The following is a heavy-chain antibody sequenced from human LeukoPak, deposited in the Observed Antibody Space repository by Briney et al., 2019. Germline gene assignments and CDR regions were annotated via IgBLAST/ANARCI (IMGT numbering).Heavy chain of an antibody. CDR3: AKARAYCSGGDCPGGYYYGMDV. J-gene: IGHJ6*02. CDR2: IGGSTRST. V-gene: IGHV3-23*01. CDR1: GFTFNNYA. D-gene: IGHD2-15*01. Sequence: GGSLRLSCAASGFTFNNYAMSWVRQAPGKGLEWVSGIGGSTRSTYYADSVKGRFTISRGNSKNTLYLQLNNLRAEDTAVYYCAKARAYCSGGDCPGGYYYGMDVWGQGTTVTVSS.